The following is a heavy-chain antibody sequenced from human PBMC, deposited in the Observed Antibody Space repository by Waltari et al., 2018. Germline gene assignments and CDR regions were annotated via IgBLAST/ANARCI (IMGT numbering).Heavy chain of an antibody. V-gene: IGHV1-69*01. CDR3: ARELHDAFDI. J-gene: IGHJ3*02. CDR1: GYTFTGYY. D-gene: IGHD1-26*01. CDR2: IIPIFGTA. Sequence: QVQLVQSGAEVKKPGASVKVSCKASGYTFTGYYMHWVRQAPGQGLEWMGGIIPIFGTANYAQKFQGRVTITTDESTSTAYMELSSLRSEDTAVYYCARELHDAFDIWGQGTMVTVSS.